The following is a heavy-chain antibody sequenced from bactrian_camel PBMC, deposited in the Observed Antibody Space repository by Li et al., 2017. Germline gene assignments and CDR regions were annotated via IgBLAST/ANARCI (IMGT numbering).Heavy chain of an antibody. V-gene: IGHV3S54*01. J-gene: IGHJ4*01. CDR3: TNSPRAYGATWLDVP. D-gene: IGHD6*01. CDR2: IYAGDGRP. CDR1: NYRTC. Sequence: HVQLVDSGGGSVQAGGSLTLSCVPSNYRTCMGWFRQAPGKDREEVADIYAGDGRPYYADSVKGRFTISRDNAKNTLYLQLNSLKTEDTAMYYCTNSPRAYGATWLDVPRGQGTQVTVS.